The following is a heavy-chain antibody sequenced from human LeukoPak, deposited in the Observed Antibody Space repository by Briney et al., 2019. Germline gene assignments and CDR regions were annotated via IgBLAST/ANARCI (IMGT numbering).Heavy chain of an antibody. D-gene: IGHD6-13*01. J-gene: IGHJ3*02. CDR3: VKAAPGPHDAFDI. CDR1: GDSISSYY. V-gene: IGHV4-59*08. CDR2: IHYSGTT. Sequence: PSETLSLTCTVSGDSISSYYWSWIRQPPGKGLEWIANIHYSGTTNYNPSLKSRVTISNDTSKNQFSLRLSSVTATDTAVYYCVKAAPGPHDAFDIWGQGTMVTVSS.